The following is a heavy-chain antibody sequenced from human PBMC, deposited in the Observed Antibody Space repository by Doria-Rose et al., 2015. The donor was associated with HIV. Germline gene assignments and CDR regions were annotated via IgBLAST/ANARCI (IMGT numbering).Heavy chain of an antibody. Sequence: YWTWIRQSPGKGLEWIGEINRGGSTNYNPSLKSRVTISLDMSTNQFSLKVTSVTAADTAVYYCARGPSDFGDYVAFQHWGQGTLVVVS. CDR3: ARGPSDFGDYVAFQH. V-gene: IGHV4-34*01. CDR1: Y. D-gene: IGHD4-17*01. J-gene: IGHJ1*01. CDR2: INRGGST.